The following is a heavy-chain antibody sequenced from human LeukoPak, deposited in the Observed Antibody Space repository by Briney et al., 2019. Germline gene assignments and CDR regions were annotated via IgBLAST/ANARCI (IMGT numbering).Heavy chain of an antibody. CDR1: GFNFSTYN. J-gene: IGHJ4*02. D-gene: IGHD2-15*01. CDR2: ISSSSRTR. CDR3: VRESIGFDY. Sequence: TGGSLRLSCAASGFNFSTYNVNWVRQAPGKGLDWVSYISSSSRTRYYADSVKGRFTISRDNAKDSLYLQMNSLRAEDTAVYYCVRESIGFDYWGQGTLVTVSS. V-gene: IGHV3-48*04.